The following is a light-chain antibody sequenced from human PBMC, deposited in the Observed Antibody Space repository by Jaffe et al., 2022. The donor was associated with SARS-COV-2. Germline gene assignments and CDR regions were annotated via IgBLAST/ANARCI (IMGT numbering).Light chain of an antibody. J-gene: IGKJ1*01. V-gene: IGKV1-39*01. Sequence: DIQMTQSPSSLSASVGDRVTITCRASQSIATYLNWYQQKPGKTPNLLIYAASILRSGVPSRFTGSGSGTDFTLTISSLQPEDFATYYCQQSYYTSWTFGQGTKVEIK. CDR2: AAS. CDR1: QSIATY. CDR3: QQSYYTSWT.